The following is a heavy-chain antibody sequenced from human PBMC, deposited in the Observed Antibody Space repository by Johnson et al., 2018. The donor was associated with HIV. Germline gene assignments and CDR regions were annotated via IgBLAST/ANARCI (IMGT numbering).Heavy chain of an antibody. D-gene: IGHD3-10*01. CDR3: TRGWGYAFDV. CDR1: GFTFSDYF. CDR2: VTGTGGDT. Sequence: VQLVESGGGLVQPGGSLRLSCAASGFTFSDYFMSWIRQAPGKGLEWVSGVTGTGGDTYYAESVKGRFTISRDNSKNTLYLQKNKLRAEDTAVYYCTRGWGYAFDVWGQGTMFTVSS. V-gene: IGHV3-23*04. J-gene: IGHJ3*01.